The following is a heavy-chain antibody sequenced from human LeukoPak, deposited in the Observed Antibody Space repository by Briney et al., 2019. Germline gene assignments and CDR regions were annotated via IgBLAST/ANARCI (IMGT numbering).Heavy chain of an antibody. J-gene: IGHJ6*02. V-gene: IGHV1-46*01. CDR1: GYNFISYY. CDR3: AREDVVLVDAVRYYYYGMDV. CDR2: INPSGGST. Sequence: ASVKVSCKASGYNFISYYMHWVRQAPGQGLEWMGIINPSGGSTSYAQKFQDRVTMTRDTSTSTVYMELSSLKSEDTAVYYCAREDVVLVDAVRYYYYGMDVWGQGTTVNVSS. D-gene: IGHD2-8*01.